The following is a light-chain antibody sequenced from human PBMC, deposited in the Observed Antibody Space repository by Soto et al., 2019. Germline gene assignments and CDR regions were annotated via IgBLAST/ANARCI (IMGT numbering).Light chain of an antibody. J-gene: IGLJ1*01. CDR1: SSDVGGYGS. Sequence: SVLSHPRCVCWPPGHSITISCTGTSSDVGGYGSVSWYQQHPGKAPKIMIYEVSNRPSGVSNRFSVSKSGNTASLTLSGLQAEEMADYYCSSYTSSGHYGFGTGTKVT. CDR3: SSYTSSGHYG. CDR2: EVS. V-gene: IGLV2-14*01.